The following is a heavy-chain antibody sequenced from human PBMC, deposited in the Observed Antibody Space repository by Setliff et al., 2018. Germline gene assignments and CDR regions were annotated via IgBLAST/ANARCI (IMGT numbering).Heavy chain of an antibody. CDR1: GGIFNNYP. CDR3: ARGKMDVVAVAGKYCVMDV. Sequence: SVKVSCKASGGIFNNYPISWVRQAPGQGLEWMGGIIPMFRTGKYAQKFQGRVTITADESTSTAYMELSSLRLEDTAVYYCARGKMDVVAVAGKYCVMDVWGQGTTVTVSS. CDR2: IIPMFRTG. J-gene: IGHJ6*02. D-gene: IGHD6-19*01. V-gene: IGHV1-69*13.